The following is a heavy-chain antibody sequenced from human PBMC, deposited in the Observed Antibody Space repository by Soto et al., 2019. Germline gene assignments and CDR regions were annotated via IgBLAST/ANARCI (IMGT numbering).Heavy chain of an antibody. CDR3: ARFSGGDGYNYGFDY. D-gene: IGHD5-12*01. Sequence: PSETLSLTCTVSGGSISIYYWSWIRHPPGKGLEWIGYIYYSGSTNYNPSLKSRVTISVDTSKNQFSLKLSSVTAADTAVYYCARFSGGDGYNYGFDYWGQGTQVTVSS. V-gene: IGHV4-59*01. CDR2: IYYSGST. CDR1: GGSISIYY. J-gene: IGHJ4*02.